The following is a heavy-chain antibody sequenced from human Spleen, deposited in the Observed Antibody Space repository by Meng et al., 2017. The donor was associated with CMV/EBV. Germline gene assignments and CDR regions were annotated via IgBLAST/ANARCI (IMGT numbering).Heavy chain of an antibody. V-gene: IGHV3-66*02. J-gene: IGHJ3*02. Sequence: GESLKISCAPSAFTVTCNYMSWVRQAPGKGLECVSVIYSEFGTNYADFVKGRFTISRDNSKNTVYLQMNSLRTEDTAVYYCARLYYYEDAFDIWGQGTMVTVSS. D-gene: IGHD3-22*01. CDR1: AFTVTCNY. CDR3: ARLYYYEDAFDI. CDR2: IYSEFGT.